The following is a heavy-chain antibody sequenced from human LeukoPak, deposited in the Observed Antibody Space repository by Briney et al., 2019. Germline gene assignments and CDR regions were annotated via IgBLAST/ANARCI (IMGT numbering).Heavy chain of an antibody. D-gene: IGHD2-2*01. Sequence: GGSLRLSCAASGFTFSSYSMNWVRQAPGKGLEWVSSISSSSSYIYYADSVKGRFTISRDNAKNSLYLQMNSLRAEDTAVYYCARDAGQLLQRGAFDIWGKGTMVTVSS. CDR3: ARDAGQLLQRGAFDI. V-gene: IGHV3-21*01. J-gene: IGHJ3*02. CDR1: GFTFSSYS. CDR2: ISSSSSYI.